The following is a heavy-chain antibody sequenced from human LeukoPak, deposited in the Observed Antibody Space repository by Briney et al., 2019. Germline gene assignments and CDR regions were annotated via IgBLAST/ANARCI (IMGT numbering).Heavy chain of an antibody. D-gene: IGHD1-26*01. CDR1: GFTFSSYA. Sequence: GGSLRLSCAASGFTFSSYAMHWVRQAPGKGLEWVAVISYDGSNKYYADSVKGRFTISRDNSKNTLYLQMNSLRAEDTAVYYCTRFRMGATDYWGQGTLVTVSS. CDR2: ISYDGSNK. V-gene: IGHV3-30*04. J-gene: IGHJ4*02. CDR3: TRFRMGATDY.